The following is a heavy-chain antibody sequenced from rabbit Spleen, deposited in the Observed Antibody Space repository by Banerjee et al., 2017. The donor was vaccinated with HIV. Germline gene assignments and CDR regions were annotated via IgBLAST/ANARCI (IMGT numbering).Heavy chain of an antibody. CDR1: GVSFNSGYD. CDR2: SYAGSSGST. J-gene: IGHJ6*01. Sequence: QEQLEESGGGLVKPEGSLTLTCKASGVSFNSGYDMCWVRQAPGKGLEWIACSYAGSSGSTYSAIWAKGRFTISKTSSTTVTLQMTSLTAADTASYFCARDTGTSFSTYGMDLWGPGTLVTVS. V-gene: IGHV1S45*01. D-gene: IGHD7-1*01. CDR3: ARDTGTSFSTYGMDL.